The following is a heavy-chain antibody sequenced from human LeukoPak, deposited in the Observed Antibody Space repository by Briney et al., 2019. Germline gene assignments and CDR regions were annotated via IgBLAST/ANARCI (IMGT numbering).Heavy chain of an antibody. J-gene: IGHJ6*02. Sequence: ASVKVSCKASGNTFSNYYVHWVRRAPGQGLEWMGWINPNSGGTNYAQKFQGWVTMTRDTSISTAYMELSRLRSDDTAVYYCAREASSSWTTQNYYYYGMDVWGQGTTVTVSS. CDR1: GNTFSNYY. V-gene: IGHV1-2*04. CDR2: INPNSGGT. D-gene: IGHD6-13*01. CDR3: AREASSSWTTQNYYYYGMDV.